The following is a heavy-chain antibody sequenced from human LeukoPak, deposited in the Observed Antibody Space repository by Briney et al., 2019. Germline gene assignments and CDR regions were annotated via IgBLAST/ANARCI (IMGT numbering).Heavy chain of an antibody. D-gene: IGHD4-11*01. J-gene: IGHJ5*02. CDR3: ARHSKYANNWFDP. CDR2: INPNSAGT. CDR1: GYTFSDYY. Sequence: ASVKVSCKASGYTFSDYYMHWVRQAPGQGPAWMGWINPNSAGTKYAQKFQGRVTMTWDTSISTAYMELSRLTSDDTAVYYCARHSKYANNWFDPWGQGTLVTVSA. V-gene: IGHV1-2*02.